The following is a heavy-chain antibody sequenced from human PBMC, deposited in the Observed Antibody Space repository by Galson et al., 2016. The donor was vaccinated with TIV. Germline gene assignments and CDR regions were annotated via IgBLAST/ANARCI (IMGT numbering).Heavy chain of an antibody. J-gene: IGHJ3*01. V-gene: IGHV3-23*01. CDR2: IVGTGGTT. CDR3: TRRKNYGGDAFDL. D-gene: IGHD4-23*01. CDR1: GFTFSSYA. Sequence: SLRLSCAASGFTFSSYAMHWVRQAPGKGLEWVSGIVGTGGTTYYADSVKGRFSISRDNSKNTLHLQMNSLRGEDTALYYCTRRKNYGGDAFDLWGQGTLVTVSS.